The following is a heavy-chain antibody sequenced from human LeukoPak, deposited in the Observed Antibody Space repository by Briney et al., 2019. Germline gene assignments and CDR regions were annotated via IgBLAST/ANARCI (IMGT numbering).Heavy chain of an antibody. J-gene: IGHJ4*02. CDR3: ARRGAPSKFYYFDS. D-gene: IGHD1-26*01. Sequence: SETLSLTCTVSGGSINNYYWGWIRQPPGKGLEWIGYIHYSGITNYNPSLKGRDTISVDTSKNQFSLRLNSVTAADTAVYYCARRGAPSKFYYFDSWGQGTLVTVSS. V-gene: IGHV4-59*01. CDR2: IHYSGIT. CDR1: GGSINNYY.